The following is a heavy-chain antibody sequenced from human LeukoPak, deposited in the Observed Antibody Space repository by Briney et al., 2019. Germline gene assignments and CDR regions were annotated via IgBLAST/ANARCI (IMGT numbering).Heavy chain of an antibody. CDR2: INHSGST. CDR3: ARGRGYCSSTSCPGTFFFDY. J-gene: IGHJ4*02. D-gene: IGHD2-2*01. CDR1: GGSFSGYY. Sequence: NPSETLSPTCAVYGGSFSGYYWSWIRQPPGKGLEWIGEINHSGSTNYNPSLKSRVTISVDTSKNQFSLKLSSVTAADTAVYYCARGRGYCSSTSCPGTFFFDYWGQGTLVTVSS. V-gene: IGHV4-34*01.